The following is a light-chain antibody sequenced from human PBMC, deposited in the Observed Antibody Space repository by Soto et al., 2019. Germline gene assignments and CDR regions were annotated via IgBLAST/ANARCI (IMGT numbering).Light chain of an antibody. J-gene: IGLJ3*02. CDR3: SSYTSSSTEV. V-gene: IGLV2-14*01. CDR2: DVT. Sequence: QSALTQPASVSGSPGQSITISCTGTSSDVGGYNYVSWYQQHPGKAPKLMIYDVTTRPSGVSNRFSGSKSDNTASLTISGLQAADEADYYCSSYTSSSTEVFGGGPKVTVL. CDR1: SSDVGGYNY.